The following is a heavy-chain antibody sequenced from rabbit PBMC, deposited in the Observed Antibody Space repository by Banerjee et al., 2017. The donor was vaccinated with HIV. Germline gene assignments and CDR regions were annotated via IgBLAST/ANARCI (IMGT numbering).Heavy chain of an antibody. D-gene: IGHD1-1*01. CDR1: GFDFSTNA. V-gene: IGHV1S40*01. CDR3: VRETYASVSGYFTGCL. J-gene: IGHJ6*01. CDR2: IYNGDGGT. Sequence: QSLEESGGDLVKPGASLTLTCTASGFDFSTNAMYWVRQAPGKGLEWIACIYNGDGGTVYASWAKGRFTISKTSSTTVTLQMTSLTAADTATYFCVRETYASVSGYFTGCLWGPGTLVTVS.